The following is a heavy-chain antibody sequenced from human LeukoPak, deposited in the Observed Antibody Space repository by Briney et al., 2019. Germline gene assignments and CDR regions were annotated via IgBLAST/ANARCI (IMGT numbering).Heavy chain of an antibody. D-gene: IGHD3/OR15-3a*01. Sequence: ASVTVSYKASGYTFTSYGISWVRQAPGQGLEWMGWISAYNGNTNYAQKLQGRVTMTTDTSTSTAYMELRSLRSDDTAVYYCARDDRTGSLDYWGQGTLVTVSS. CDR2: ISAYNGNT. V-gene: IGHV1-18*01. J-gene: IGHJ4*02. CDR3: ARDDRTGSLDY. CDR1: GYTFTSYG.